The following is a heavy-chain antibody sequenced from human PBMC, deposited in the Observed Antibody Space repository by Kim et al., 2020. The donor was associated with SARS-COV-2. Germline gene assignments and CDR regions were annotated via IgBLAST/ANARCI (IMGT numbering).Heavy chain of an antibody. CDR3: AKDRRRVYDSSGYYFDY. D-gene: IGHD3-22*01. Sequence: GGSLRLSCAASGFTFSSYGMHWVRQAPGKGLEWVAVISYDGSNKYYADSVKGRFTISRDNSKNTLYLQMNSLRAEDTAVYYCAKDRRRVYDSSGYYFDY. V-gene: IGHV3-30*18. CDR2: ISYDGSNK. CDR1: GFTFSSYG. J-gene: IGHJ4*01.